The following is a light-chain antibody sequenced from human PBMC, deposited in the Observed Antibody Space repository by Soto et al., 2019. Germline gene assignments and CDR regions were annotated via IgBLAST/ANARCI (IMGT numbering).Light chain of an antibody. J-gene: IGKJ1*01. CDR2: GAS. Sequence: EIVLTQSPGTLSLSPGERATLSRRASQSVSSSYLAWYQQKPGQAPRLLIYGASSRATGIPDRFRGSGSGTDFTLTISRLEPEDFAVYYCQQYGSSLTWTFGQGTKVEIQ. CDR1: QSVSSSY. CDR3: QQYGSSLTWT. V-gene: IGKV3-20*01.